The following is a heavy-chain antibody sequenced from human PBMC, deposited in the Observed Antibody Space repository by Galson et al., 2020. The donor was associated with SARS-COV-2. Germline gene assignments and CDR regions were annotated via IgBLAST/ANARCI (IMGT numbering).Heavy chain of an antibody. Sequence: NSGGSLRLSCAASGFPFSTYSMHWVRLAPWKGLEWVSSISTSSSYTYYVDSVKGRFSISRDNPRNSLYLQMNSLRAEDTAVYYCARDEGIRGYNYGRLYYGIDVWGQGTTVTVSS. CDR3: ARDEGIRGYNYGRLYYGIDV. CDR2: ISTSSSYT. D-gene: IGHD5-18*01. V-gene: IGHV3-21*01. CDR1: GFPFSTYS. J-gene: IGHJ6*02.